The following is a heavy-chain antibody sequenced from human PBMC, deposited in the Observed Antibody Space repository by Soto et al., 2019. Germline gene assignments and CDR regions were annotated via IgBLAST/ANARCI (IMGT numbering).Heavy chain of an antibody. V-gene: IGHV1-69*01. CDR1: GGTFSSYA. J-gene: IGHJ4*02. D-gene: IGHD3-22*01. CDR2: IIPIFGTA. CDR3: ASQPNYYDSSGYYYFDY. Sequence: QVQLVQSGAEVKKPGSSVKVSCKASGGTFSSYAISWVRQAPGQGLEWMGGIIPIFGTANYAQKFQGRVTITADEPTSTAYMELSSLRSEDTAVYYCASQPNYYDSSGYYYFDYWGQGTLVTVS.